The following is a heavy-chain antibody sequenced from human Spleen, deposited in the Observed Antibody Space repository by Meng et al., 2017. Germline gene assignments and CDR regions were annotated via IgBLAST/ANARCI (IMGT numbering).Heavy chain of an antibody. J-gene: IGHJ4*02. D-gene: IGHD1-26*01. V-gene: IGHV3-74*01. CDR2: VNSDGGRT. Sequence: GESLKISCAASGFTISSYWMHWVRQAPGKGLVWVSHVNSDGGRTSYADSVKGRFTISRDNAKHTLYLQMNSLRAEDTAVYYCARGIGSYYGDYWGQGTLVTVSS. CDR1: GFTISSYW. CDR3: ARGIGSYYGDY.